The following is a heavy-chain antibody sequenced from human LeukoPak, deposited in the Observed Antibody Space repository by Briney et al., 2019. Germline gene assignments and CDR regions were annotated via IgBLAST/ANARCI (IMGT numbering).Heavy chain of an antibody. D-gene: IGHD1-26*01. V-gene: IGHV4-39*01. Sequence: SETLSLTCTVSGGSISSSSYYWGWIRQPPRKGLEWIGSIYYSGSTYYNPTLKSRVTISVDTSKNQFSLKLSSVTAADTAVYYCARLRLGGGATPDWFDPWGQGTLVTVSS. CDR1: GGSISSSSYY. CDR2: IYYSGST. CDR3: ARLRLGGGATPDWFDP. J-gene: IGHJ5*02.